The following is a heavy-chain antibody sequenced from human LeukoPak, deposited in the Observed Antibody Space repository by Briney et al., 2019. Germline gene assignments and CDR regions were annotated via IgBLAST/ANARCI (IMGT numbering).Heavy chain of an antibody. CDR2: IGRNGGST. J-gene: IGHJ4*02. CDR3: ARETTGTFDY. V-gene: IGHV3-64*01. CDR1: GFTFSIYT. Sequence: PGGSLRLSCAASGFTFSIYTMHWVRQAPGKGLESVSAIGRNGGSTYYANSVKGRFTISRDNSKNTLYLQMGSLRDEDMAVYYCARETTGTFDYWGQGTLVTVSS. D-gene: IGHD4-17*01.